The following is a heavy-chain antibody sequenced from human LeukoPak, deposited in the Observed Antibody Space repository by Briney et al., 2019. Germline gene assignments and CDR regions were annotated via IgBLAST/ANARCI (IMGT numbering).Heavy chain of an antibody. CDR3: ARTHSSSWFPGAFDI. J-gene: IGHJ3*02. CDR1: ADSISSSKW. D-gene: IGHD6-13*01. Sequence: SETLSLTCAVSADSISSSKWWSWVRQAPGKGLEWIGEIHHGGSTNYNPSLKSRVTISIDKSKNQFSLKMSSVTAADTAVYYCARTHSSSWFPGAFDIWGQGTMVTVSS. V-gene: IGHV4-4*02. CDR2: IHHGGST.